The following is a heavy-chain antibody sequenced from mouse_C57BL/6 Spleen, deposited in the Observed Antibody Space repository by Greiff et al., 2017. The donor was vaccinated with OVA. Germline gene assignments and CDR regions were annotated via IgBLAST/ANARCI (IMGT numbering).Heavy chain of an antibody. CDR2: IDPETGGT. CDR3: TRIFFDY. J-gene: IGHJ2*01. V-gene: IGHV1-15*01. CDR1: GYTFTDYE. Sequence: VQLVESGAELVRPGASVTLSCKASGYTFTDYEMHWVKQTPVHGLEWIGAIDPETGGTAYNQKFKGKAILTADKSSSTAYMELRSLTSEDSAVYYCTRIFFDYWGQGTTLTVSS.